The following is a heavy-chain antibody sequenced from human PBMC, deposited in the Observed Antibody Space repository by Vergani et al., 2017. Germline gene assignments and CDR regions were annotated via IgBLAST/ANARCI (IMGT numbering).Heavy chain of an antibody. CDR1: GGSFSGYY. Sequence: VQLQQWGAGLLKPSETLSLTCAVYGGSFSGYYWSWIRQPPGKGLEWIGEINHSGSTNYNPSLKSRVTISVDTSKNQFSLKLSSVTAADTAVYYCARGKGTVTRSRPSYFDLWGRGTLVTVSS. CDR2: INHSGST. CDR3: ARGKGTVTRSRPSYFDL. V-gene: IGHV4-34*01. D-gene: IGHD4-17*01. J-gene: IGHJ2*01.